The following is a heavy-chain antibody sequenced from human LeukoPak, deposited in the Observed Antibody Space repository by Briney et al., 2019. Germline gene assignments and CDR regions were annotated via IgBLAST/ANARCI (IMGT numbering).Heavy chain of an antibody. CDR1: GFTFSSYG. J-gene: IGHJ4*02. CDR3: AKNSGYSYGSYFDY. V-gene: IGHV3-30*02. Sequence: PGGSLRLSCAASGFTFSSYGMHWVRQAPGKGLEWVAFIRYDGSNKYYADSVKGRFTISRDNSKNTLYLQMNSVRAEDTAVYYCAKNSGYSYGSYFDYWGQGTLVTVSS. D-gene: IGHD5-18*01. CDR2: IRYDGSNK.